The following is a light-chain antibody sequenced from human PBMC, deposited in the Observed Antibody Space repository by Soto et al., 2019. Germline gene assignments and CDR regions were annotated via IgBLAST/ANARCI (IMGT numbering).Light chain of an antibody. Sequence: QPVLTQSPSASASLGASVKLTCTLSSGHSSYAIAWHQQQPEKGPRYLMKLDSDGSHTKGDAIPDRFSGSSSVAERYLTISSIQSEDEADYYCQTWGTGIHVVFGGGTKLTVL. CDR1: SGHSSYA. CDR2: LDSDGSH. V-gene: IGLV4-69*01. CDR3: QTWGTGIHVV. J-gene: IGLJ2*01.